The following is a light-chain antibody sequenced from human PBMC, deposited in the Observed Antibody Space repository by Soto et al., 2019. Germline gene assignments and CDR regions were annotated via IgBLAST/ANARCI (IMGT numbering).Light chain of an antibody. J-gene: IGKJ1*01. CDR3: QQYGSSRWT. V-gene: IGKV3-20*01. Sequence: EIVLTQSPGTLSLSPGERATLSCRASQSVSSSYLAWYQQKPGQAPRLLIYGASSRATGIPDRFSGSGSGKDFTLTISRLEPEDFAVYYCQQYGSSRWTFGQGT. CDR2: GAS. CDR1: QSVSSSY.